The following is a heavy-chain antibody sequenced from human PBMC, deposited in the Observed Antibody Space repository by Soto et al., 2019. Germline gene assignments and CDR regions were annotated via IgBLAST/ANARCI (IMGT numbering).Heavy chain of an antibody. V-gene: IGHV3-66*01. D-gene: IGHD2-2*01. J-gene: IGHJ5*02. CDR1: GFTVSSNY. CDR3: ARDPLGYCSSTSCYSTRFDP. CDR2: IYSGGST. Sequence: LSLTCAASGFTVSSNYMSWVRQAPGKGLEWVSVIYSGGSTYYADSVKGRFTISRDNSKNTLYLQMNSLRAEDTAVYYCARDPLGYCSSTSCYSTRFDPWGQGTLVTVSS.